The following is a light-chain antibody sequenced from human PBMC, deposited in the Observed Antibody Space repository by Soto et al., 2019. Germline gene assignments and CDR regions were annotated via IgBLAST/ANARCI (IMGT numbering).Light chain of an antibody. CDR1: PSDLYNSNNKNY. J-gene: IGKJ3*01. CDR2: WAS. CDR3: QQYRSSPFT. Sequence: VVTQSPASLDVSLCWRSTTKCGFSPSDLYNSNNKNYLAWYQQKPGQAPKMVIYWASTRESGVPDRFSGSGSGTNFTLTVSSLQAEDVAVYYCQQYRSSPFTFGPGTKVDIK. V-gene: IGKV4-1*01.